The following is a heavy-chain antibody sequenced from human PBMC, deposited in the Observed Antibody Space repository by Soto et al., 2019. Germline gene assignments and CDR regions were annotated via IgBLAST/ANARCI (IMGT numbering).Heavy chain of an antibody. D-gene: IGHD4-17*01. CDR1: GFTFSDYY. CDR2: IGTRGNTK. CDR3: ARDGTEYYGEYYDY. J-gene: IGHJ4*02. Sequence: QVQLVESGGGLVKPGGSLRLSCATSGFTFSDYYMSWIRQAPGKGLEWDSYIGTRGNTKYYADSVRGRFTISRDNAKNSLYLQRHSLRADDTAVYYCARDGTEYYGEYYDYWGQGIPVTVSS. V-gene: IGHV3-11*01.